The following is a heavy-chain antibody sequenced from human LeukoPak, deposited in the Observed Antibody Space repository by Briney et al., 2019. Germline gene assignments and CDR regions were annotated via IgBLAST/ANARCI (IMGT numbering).Heavy chain of an antibody. CDR1: GFSIRSGSY. V-gene: IGHV4-38-2*02. D-gene: IGHD3-22*01. CDR2: IHYTGNT. J-gene: IGHJ3*02. CDR3: ARDPYDSGWHHAFDI. Sequence: SISSAASGFSIRSGSYWAWIRQSPGKGLERIESIHYTGNTYSDPSLKSRVTLSVDTSENQFSLRLTSVTAADTAMYFCARDPYDSGWHHAFDIWGQGIMVSVSS.